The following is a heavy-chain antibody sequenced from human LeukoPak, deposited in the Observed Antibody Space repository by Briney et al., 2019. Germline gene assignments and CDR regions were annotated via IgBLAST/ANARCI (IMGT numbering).Heavy chain of an antibody. D-gene: IGHD6-19*01. V-gene: IGHV3-30-3*01. CDR3: ARETWCSSSAGGFDP. J-gene: IGHJ5*02. CDR2: ISYDGSNK. Sequence: PGGSLRLSCAASGFTFSSYAMHWVRQAPGKGLEWVAVISYDGSNKHYADSVKGRFTISRDNSKNTLYLQMSSLRAEDTAIYYCARETWCSSSAGGFDPWGQGTLVTVSS. CDR1: GFTFSSYA.